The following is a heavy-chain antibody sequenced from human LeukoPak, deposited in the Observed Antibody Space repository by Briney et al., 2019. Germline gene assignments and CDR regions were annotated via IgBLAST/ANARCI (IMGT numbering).Heavy chain of an antibody. CDR3: ARPSGYCSGGSCYPSDY. Sequence: AGGSLRLSCAASGFTFSSYEMNWVRQAPGKGLEWVSYISSSGSTIYYADSVKGRFTISRDNAKNSLYLQMNSLRAEDTAVYYCARPSGYCSGGSCYPSDYWGQGTLVTVSS. D-gene: IGHD2-15*01. J-gene: IGHJ4*02. CDR1: GFTFSSYE. V-gene: IGHV3-48*03. CDR2: ISSSGSTI.